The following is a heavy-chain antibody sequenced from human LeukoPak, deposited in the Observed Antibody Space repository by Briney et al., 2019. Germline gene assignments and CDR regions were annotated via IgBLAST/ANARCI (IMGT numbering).Heavy chain of an antibody. CDR3: AKDTAMDSFYLDY. V-gene: IGHV3-30*18. Sequence: GGSLRLSCAASGFSFSSYGMHWVRQAPGKGLEWVAVISYDGSNKYYADSVKGRFTISRDNSKNTRYLLMNSLRAEDTAVYYCAKDTAMDSFYLDYWSQGTLVTVSS. J-gene: IGHJ4*02. D-gene: IGHD5-18*01. CDR2: ISYDGSNK. CDR1: GFSFSSYG.